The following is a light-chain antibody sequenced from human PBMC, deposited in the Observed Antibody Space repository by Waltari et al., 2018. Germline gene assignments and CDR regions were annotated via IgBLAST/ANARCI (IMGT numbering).Light chain of an antibody. V-gene: IGLV2-23*02. CDR3: CSYAGSTFV. J-gene: IGLJ7*01. Sequence: QSALTQPASVSGSPGQSITISCSGSSSNVGSYKLVSWYQQNPGKAPKLMIYEVEKRASGIPGRFSGSKSDSTASLTISGLQAEDEAVYYCCSYAGSTFVFGGGTQLTVL. CDR2: EVE. CDR1: SSNVGSYKL.